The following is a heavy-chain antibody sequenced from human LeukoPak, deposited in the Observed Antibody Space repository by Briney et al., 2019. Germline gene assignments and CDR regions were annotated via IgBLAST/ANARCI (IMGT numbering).Heavy chain of an antibody. Sequence: GGSLRLSCAASGFTLSSYAMSWVRQAPGKGPEWVSAISGSGGSTYYADSVKGRFTISRDNSKNTLYLQMNSLRAEDTAVYYCAKAVGYCSGGSCYHLIDYWGQGTLVTVSS. D-gene: IGHD2-15*01. CDR1: GFTLSSYA. CDR3: AKAVGYCSGGSCYHLIDY. V-gene: IGHV3-23*01. J-gene: IGHJ4*02. CDR2: ISGSGGST.